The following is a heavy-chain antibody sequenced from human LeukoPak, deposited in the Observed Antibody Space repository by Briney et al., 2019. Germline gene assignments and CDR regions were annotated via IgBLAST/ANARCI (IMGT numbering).Heavy chain of an antibody. CDR1: GFSFTSYY. D-gene: IGHD5-18*01. V-gene: IGHV1-46*01. CDR3: ARGLGDTAMDR. Sequence: GASVKVSCKASGFSFTSYYFHWVRQAPGQGLEWMGIINPNGGSTNYAQKFQGRLTMTGDTSTGTVYMELSRLRSEDTAVYYCARGLGDTAMDRWGQGTLVTVSS. J-gene: IGHJ5*02. CDR2: INPNGGST.